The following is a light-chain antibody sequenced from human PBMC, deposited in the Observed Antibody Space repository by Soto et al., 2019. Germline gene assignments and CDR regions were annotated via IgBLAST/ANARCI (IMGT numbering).Light chain of an antibody. CDR1: QSVRDN. V-gene: IGKV3-15*01. CDR2: RAS. Sequence: EILLTQSKGALAVSPGEVATLSCRASQSVRDNLAWYQQKPGQAPRLLIYRASIRATGVPARFSGSGSGTEFTLTISGLQSEDVSIYFCQHYNFWPHSFGQGTKVDIK. J-gene: IGKJ2*01. CDR3: QHYNFWPHS.